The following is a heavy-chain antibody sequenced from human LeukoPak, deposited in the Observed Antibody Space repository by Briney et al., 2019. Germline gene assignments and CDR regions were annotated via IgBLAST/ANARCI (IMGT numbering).Heavy chain of an antibody. CDR1: GFTFSSYD. CDR3: ARGALGFDY. J-gene: IGHJ4*02. CDR2: IGTAGDT. V-gene: IGHV3-13*04. Sequence: GGSLRLSCAASGFTFSSYDIQWVRQATGKGLEWVSSIGTAGDTYYAGSVKGRFTLSRENAKKSSYLQMNNLGAGDTAIYYCARGALGFDYWGQGALVTVSS.